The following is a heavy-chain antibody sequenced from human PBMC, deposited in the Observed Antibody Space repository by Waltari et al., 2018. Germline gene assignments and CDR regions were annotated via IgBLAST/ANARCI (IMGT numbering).Heavy chain of an antibody. V-gene: IGHV1-2*02. J-gene: IGHJ4*02. D-gene: IGHD6-13*01. CDR3: ARDSNTWRGNFDY. Sequence: QVQLMQSGAEVNKPGASMKVSCKASGYTFTGYYIHRVRQAPGQGLEWMGWINPSSGGTNYAQKFQGRITVTRDTSISTAYMDLSGLRSDDTAVYYCARDSNTWRGNFDYWGQGTLVTVSS. CDR1: GYTFTGYY. CDR2: INPSSGGT.